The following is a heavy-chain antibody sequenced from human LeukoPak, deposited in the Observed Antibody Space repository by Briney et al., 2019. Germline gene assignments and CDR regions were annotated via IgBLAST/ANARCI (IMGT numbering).Heavy chain of an antibody. J-gene: IGHJ4*02. Sequence: PSETLSLTCTVSGGSISGYYWSWIRQPPGKGLEWIGYIYYSGSTNYNPSLKSRVTISVDTSKNQFSLKLSSVTAADTAAYYCARATNYAILTGYNYFDYWGQGTLVTVSS. CDR2: IYYSGST. D-gene: IGHD3-9*01. CDR1: GGSISGYY. V-gene: IGHV4-59*01. CDR3: ARATNYAILTGYNYFDY.